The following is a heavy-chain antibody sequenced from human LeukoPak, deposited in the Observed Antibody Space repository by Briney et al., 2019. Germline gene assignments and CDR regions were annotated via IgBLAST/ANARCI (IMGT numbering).Heavy chain of an antibody. Sequence: GGSLRLSCAASGFTFSSYGMHWVRQAPGKGLEWAAFIRYDGSNKYYADSVKGRFTISRDNSKNTLYLQMNSLRADDTAVYYCARQVLYSSSSDRLRGYMDVWGKGTTVTVSS. CDR2: IRYDGSNK. CDR3: ARQVLYSSSSDRLRGYMDV. CDR1: GFTFSSYG. D-gene: IGHD6-6*01. J-gene: IGHJ6*03. V-gene: IGHV3-30*02.